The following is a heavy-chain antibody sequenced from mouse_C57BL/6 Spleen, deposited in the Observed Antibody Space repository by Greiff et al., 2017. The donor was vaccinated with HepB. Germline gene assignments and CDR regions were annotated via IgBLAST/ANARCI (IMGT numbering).Heavy chain of an antibody. CDR3: TREDYYGSSYWYFDV. J-gene: IGHJ1*03. V-gene: IGHV5-9-1*02. Sequence: EVNVVESGEGLVKPGGSLKLSCAASGFTFSSYAMSWVRQTPKKRLEWVAYISSGGDYIYYADTVKGRFTISRDNARNTLYLQMSSLKSEDTAMYYCTREDYYGSSYWYFDVWGTGTTVTVSS. CDR1: GFTFSSYA. D-gene: IGHD1-1*01. CDR2: ISSGGDYI.